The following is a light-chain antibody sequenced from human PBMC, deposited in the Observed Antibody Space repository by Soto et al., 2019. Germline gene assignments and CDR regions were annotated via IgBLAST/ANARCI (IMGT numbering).Light chain of an antibody. CDR2: DAS. CDR1: QSVGSY. Sequence: EIVLTQSPATLSLSPGERATLSCRASQSVGSYLAWYQQKPGQAPRLLISDASNRATGIPARFSGSGSGTDFTLTISILEPEDFAVYYCQQRSSWPTFGQGTKVEI. CDR3: QQRSSWPT. V-gene: IGKV3-11*01. J-gene: IGKJ1*01.